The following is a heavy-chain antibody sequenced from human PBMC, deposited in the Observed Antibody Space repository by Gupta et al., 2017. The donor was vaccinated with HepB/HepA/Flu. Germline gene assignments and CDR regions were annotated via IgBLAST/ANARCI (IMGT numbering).Heavy chain of an antibody. CDR3: ARDDRLIAALDY. CDR2: IWYDGSNK. D-gene: IGHD6-13*01. CDR1: GFTFSSYG. Sequence: QVQLVESGGGVVQPGRSLRLSCAASGFTFSSYGMPWVRQAPGKGLEWVAVIWYDGSNKYYADSVKGRFTISRDNSKNTLYLQMNSLRAEDTAVYYCARDDRLIAALDYWGQGTLVTVSS. J-gene: IGHJ4*02. V-gene: IGHV3-33*01.